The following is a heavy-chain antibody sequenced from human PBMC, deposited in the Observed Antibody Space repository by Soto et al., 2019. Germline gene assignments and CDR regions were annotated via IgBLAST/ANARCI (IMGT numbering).Heavy chain of an antibody. CDR3: ARTWGATKDY. J-gene: IGHJ4*02. D-gene: IGHD3-16*01. Sequence: QVQLQESGPGLVKPSETLSLTCVVSGGSLSSYYWRWIRQPPGKGLEWIGYFYYSGSTNYNPSLKSRVTISVDTSKSQFSRKLSSVAAADTAVYYCARTWGATKDYWGRGTLVTVSS. CDR2: FYYSGST. V-gene: IGHV4-59*01. CDR1: GGSLSSYY.